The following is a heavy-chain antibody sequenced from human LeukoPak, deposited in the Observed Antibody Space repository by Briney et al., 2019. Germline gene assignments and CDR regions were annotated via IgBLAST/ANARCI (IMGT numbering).Heavy chain of an antibody. Sequence: GGSLRLSCAASGFTFSSYAMSWVRQAPGKGLEWVSSISVSGGSTYYADSVKGRFTISRDNSKNTLYLKMNSLRAEDTAVYYCAKDIFPSLVGAFAYWGQGTLVTVSS. D-gene: IGHD1-26*01. J-gene: IGHJ4*02. CDR2: ISVSGGST. V-gene: IGHV3-23*01. CDR1: GFTFSSYA. CDR3: AKDIFPSLVGAFAY.